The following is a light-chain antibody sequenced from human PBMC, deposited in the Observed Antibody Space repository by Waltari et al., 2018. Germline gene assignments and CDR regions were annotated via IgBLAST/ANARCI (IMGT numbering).Light chain of an antibody. CDR1: NSNIGRNT. CDR2: SNN. CDR3: AVWDDSLNVWV. J-gene: IGLJ3*02. V-gene: IGLV1-44*01. Sequence: QSVLTQPPSASGTPGQRVTISCSGSNSNIGRNTVNWYQQLPGTAPKLLIYSNNQRPSGVPDRFSGSKSGTAASLAIRGLQSEDEADYYCAVWDDSLNVWVFGGGTKLTVL.